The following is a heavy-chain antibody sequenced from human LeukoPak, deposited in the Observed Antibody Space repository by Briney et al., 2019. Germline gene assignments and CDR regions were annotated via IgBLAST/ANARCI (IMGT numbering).Heavy chain of an antibody. CDR1: GYSISSGYY. V-gene: IGHV4-38-2*02. CDR3: ARPSFGSGRLDY. D-gene: IGHD3-10*01. Sequence: KSSETLSLTCTVSGYSISSGYYWGWIRQPPVKGLEWIGSIYHSGSTYYNPSLKSRVTISVDTSKNQFSLKLSSVTAADTAVYYCARPSFGSGRLDYWGQGTLVTVSS. J-gene: IGHJ4*02. CDR2: IYHSGST.